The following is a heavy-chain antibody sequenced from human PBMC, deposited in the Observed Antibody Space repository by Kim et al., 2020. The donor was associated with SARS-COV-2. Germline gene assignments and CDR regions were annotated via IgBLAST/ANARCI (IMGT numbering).Heavy chain of an antibody. J-gene: IGHJ4*02. CDR1: GFTFRNYG. V-gene: IGHV3-30*02. D-gene: IGHD6-19*01. CDR2: IWYDGSNK. Sequence: GGSLRLSCAASGFTFRNYGMQWVRQPPGKGLEWVALIWYDGSNKYYADSVKGRFTISRDNSKNTLYLQMSSLRAEDTAVYYCASLRKDSSGWYYFDYWGQGTLVTVSS. CDR3: ASLRKDSSGWYYFDY.